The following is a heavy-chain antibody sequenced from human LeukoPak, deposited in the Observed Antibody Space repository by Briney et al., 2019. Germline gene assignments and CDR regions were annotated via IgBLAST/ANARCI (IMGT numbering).Heavy chain of an antibody. CDR2: IYHSGST. CDR1: GGSISSSNW. Sequence: SGTLSLTCAVSGGSISSSNWWSWVRQPPGKGLEWIGEIYHSGSTNYNPSLKSRVTISVDTSKNQFSLKLSSVTAADTAVYYCARIVVVVAAPPKGWFDPWGQGTLVTVSS. J-gene: IGHJ5*02. CDR3: ARIVVVVAAPPKGWFDP. D-gene: IGHD2-15*01. V-gene: IGHV4-4*02.